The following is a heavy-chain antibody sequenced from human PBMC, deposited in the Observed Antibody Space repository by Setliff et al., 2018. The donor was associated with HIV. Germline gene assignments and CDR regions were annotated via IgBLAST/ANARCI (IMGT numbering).Heavy chain of an antibody. CDR3: ARTREMVRGVITPAFDY. D-gene: IGHD3-10*01. Sequence: SSFKVSCKASGGTFSSYTINWVLHSPLQFLYFILFIIPIFGTANYAQNFQGRVTITTDESTSTAYMELISLRSEDTALYYCARTREMVRGVITPAFDYWGLGTLVTVSS. CDR1: GGTFSSYT. V-gene: IGHV1-69*05. CDR2: IIPIFGTA. J-gene: IGHJ4*02.